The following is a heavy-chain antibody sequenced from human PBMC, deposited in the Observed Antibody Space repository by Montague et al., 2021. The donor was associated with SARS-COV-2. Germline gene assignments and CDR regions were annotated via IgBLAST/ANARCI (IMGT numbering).Heavy chain of an antibody. CDR2: INYSGST. CDR1: GGSISSYY. CDR3: ARNLVVHYWYGMDV. Sequence: SETLSLTCTAAGGSISSYYWSWIRQPPGKGLEWIGYINYSGSTNYNPSLKSRVTISVDTSKNQFSLNLSSVTAADTAVYYCARNLVVHYWYGMDVWGQGTTVTVSS. D-gene: IGHD2-15*01. V-gene: IGHV4-59*01. J-gene: IGHJ6*02.